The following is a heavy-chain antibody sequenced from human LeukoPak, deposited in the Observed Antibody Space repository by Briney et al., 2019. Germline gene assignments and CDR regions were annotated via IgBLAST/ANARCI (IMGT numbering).Heavy chain of an antibody. J-gene: IGHJ6*02. CDR3: ARDKPLGYFDWSPTRYYNYGMDV. CDR1: SGSISSYY. Sequence: PSETLSLTCTVSSGSISSYYWSWVRQPAGKGLEWLGRIYTSGNANYNPSLESRVTMSVDTSKKQVSLKLSSVTAADTAVYYCARDKPLGYFDWSPTRYYNYGMDVWGQGTAVTVSS. CDR2: IYTSGNA. D-gene: IGHD3-9*01. V-gene: IGHV4-4*07.